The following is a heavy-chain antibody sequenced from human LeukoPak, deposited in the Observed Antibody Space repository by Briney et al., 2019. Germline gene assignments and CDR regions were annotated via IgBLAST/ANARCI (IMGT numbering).Heavy chain of an antibody. J-gene: IGHJ4*02. V-gene: IGHV4-59*01. CDR3: ASGSGWLPVF. CDR2: VYYSGST. Sequence: SETLSLTCTVSGGSISSYYWTWTRQPPGKGLEWIGNVYYSGSTNYNPSLKSRVTISLDTSKNQFSLKLTSVTAADTALYYCASGSGWLPVFWGQGTLVTVSS. D-gene: IGHD6-19*01. CDR1: GGSISSYY.